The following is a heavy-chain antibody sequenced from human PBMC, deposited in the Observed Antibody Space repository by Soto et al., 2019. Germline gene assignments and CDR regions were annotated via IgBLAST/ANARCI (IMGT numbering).Heavy chain of an antibody. D-gene: IGHD3-10*01. CDR1: GYTFTSYG. V-gene: IGHV1-18*04. Sequence: QVQLVQSGAEVKKPGASVKVSCKASGYTFTSYGISWVRQAPGQGLEWMGWISAYNGNTNYAQKLQGRVTITTDTSTSTAYIELRSPRSDDTAVYYCARDAPRSGGYYPPVSFDYWGQGTLVTVSS. CDR3: ARDAPRSGGYYPPVSFDY. CDR2: ISAYNGNT. J-gene: IGHJ4*02.